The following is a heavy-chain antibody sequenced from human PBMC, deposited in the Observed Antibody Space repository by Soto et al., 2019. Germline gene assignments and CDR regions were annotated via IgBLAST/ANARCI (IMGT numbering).Heavy chain of an antibody. V-gene: IGHV3-7*01. J-gene: IGHJ4*02. Sequence: LRLSCAASGFTFSSYWMSWVRQAPGKGLEWVANIKEDGSEKYYEDSVKGRFTISRDNAKKSLYLQMNSLRAEDTAVYYCARANEFDYDILTGYSLDYWGQGTLVTVSS. CDR3: ARANEFDYDILTGYSLDY. CDR1: GFTFSSYW. D-gene: IGHD3-9*01. CDR2: IKEDGSEK.